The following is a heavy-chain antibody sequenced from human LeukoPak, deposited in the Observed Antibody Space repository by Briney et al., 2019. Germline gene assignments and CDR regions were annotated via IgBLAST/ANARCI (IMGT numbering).Heavy chain of an antibody. V-gene: IGHV3-74*01. Sequence: TGGSLRLSCAASGFTFSSYWMHWVRQAPGKGLVWVSRINSDGSSTNYADSVKGRFTISRDNAKNTLYLQMNSLRAEDTALYYCARDTGNHEPHLGFDYWGQGTLVTVSS. CDR2: INSDGSST. CDR1: GFTFSSYW. J-gene: IGHJ4*02. D-gene: IGHD1-14*01. CDR3: ARDTGNHEPHLGFDY.